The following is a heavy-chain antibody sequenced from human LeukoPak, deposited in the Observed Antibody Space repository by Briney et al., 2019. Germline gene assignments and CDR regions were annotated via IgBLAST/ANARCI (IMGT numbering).Heavy chain of an antibody. J-gene: IGHJ6*02. CDR1: GGTFSSYA. Sequence: ASVKVSCEASGGTFSSYAISWVRQAPGQGLEWMGRIIPILGIANYAQKFQGRVTITADKSTSTAYMELSSLRSEDTAVYYCARDIVVVVAATSDSYYYYYYGMDVWGQGTTVTVSS. CDR2: IIPILGIA. CDR3: ARDIVVVVAATSDSYYYYYYGMDV. D-gene: IGHD2-15*01. V-gene: IGHV1-69*04.